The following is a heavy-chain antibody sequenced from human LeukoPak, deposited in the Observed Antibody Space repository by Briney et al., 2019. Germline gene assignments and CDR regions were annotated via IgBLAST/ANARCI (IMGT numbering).Heavy chain of an antibody. CDR2: IYYSGST. D-gene: IGHD5-18*01. V-gene: IGHV4-30-4*01. Sequence: SETLSLTCAVSGGSISSGDYYWSWIRQPPGKGLEWIGYIYYSGSTYYNPFLKSRVTISVDTSKNQFSLKLSSVTAADTAVYYCARIQRGYSYGYVDYWGQGTLVTVSS. J-gene: IGHJ4*02. CDR3: ARIQRGYSYGYVDY. CDR1: GGSISSGDYY.